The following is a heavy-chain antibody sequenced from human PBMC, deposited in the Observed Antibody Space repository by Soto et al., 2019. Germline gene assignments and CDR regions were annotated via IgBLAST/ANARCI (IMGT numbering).Heavy chain of an antibody. CDR3: ARDPVDIVATYFNY. Sequence: GQLVESGGGLVQPGGSLRLSCAASGFTFSSYWMSWVGQAQGKGLEWVANIKQDGSEKYYVDSVKGRFTISRDNAKNSLYLQMNSLRAEDTAVYYCARDPVDIVATYFNYWGQGTLVTVSS. V-gene: IGHV3-7*01. CDR1: GFTFSSYW. J-gene: IGHJ4*02. D-gene: IGHD5-12*01. CDR2: IKQDGSEK.